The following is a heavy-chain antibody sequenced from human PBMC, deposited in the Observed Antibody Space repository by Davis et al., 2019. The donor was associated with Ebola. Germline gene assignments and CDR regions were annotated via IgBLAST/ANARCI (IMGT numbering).Heavy chain of an antibody. D-gene: IGHD3-3*01. CDR2: ISAYNGNT. V-gene: IGHV1-18*01. CDR3: ARDSPIFGDYYGMDV. Sequence: GESLKISCKASGYTFTSYGISWVRQAPGQGLEWMGWISAYNGNTNYAQTLQGRVTMTTDTSTSTAYMELRSLRSDDTAVYYCARDSPIFGDYYGMDVWGQGTTVTVSS. J-gene: IGHJ6*02. CDR1: GYTFTSYG.